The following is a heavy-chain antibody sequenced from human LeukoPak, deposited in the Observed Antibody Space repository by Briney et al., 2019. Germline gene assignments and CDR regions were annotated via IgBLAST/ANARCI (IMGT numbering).Heavy chain of an antibody. J-gene: IGHJ4*02. CDR2: IYYSGSS. D-gene: IGHD3-22*01. CDR3: ASTDSSGYLVDY. V-gene: IGHV4-39*07. CDR1: DGSISSSSYY. Sequence: SETLSLTCTVSDGSISSSSYYWGWIRQPPGKGLKWIGSIYYSGSSYYNPSLKSRVTISVETSKNQFSLKLSSVTAADTAVYYCASTDSSGYLVDYWGQGTLVTVSS.